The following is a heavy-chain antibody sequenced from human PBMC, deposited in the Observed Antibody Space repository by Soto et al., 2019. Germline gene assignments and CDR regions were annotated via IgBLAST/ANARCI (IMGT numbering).Heavy chain of an antibody. CDR2: INAGNGNT. J-gene: IGHJ3*02. CDR1: GYTFTSYA. Sequence: ASVKVSCKASGYTFTSYAMHWVCQAPGQRLEWMGWINAGNGNTKYSQKFQGRVTITRDTSASTAYMELSSLRSEDTAVYYCARDSTDFWSATGAFDIWGQGTMVTVSS. CDR3: ARDSTDFWSATGAFDI. V-gene: IGHV1-3*01. D-gene: IGHD3-3*01.